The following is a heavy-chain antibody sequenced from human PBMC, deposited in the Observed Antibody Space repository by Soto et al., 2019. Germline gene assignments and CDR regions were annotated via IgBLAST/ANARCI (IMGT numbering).Heavy chain of an antibody. V-gene: IGHV1-3*04. CDR1: GYTFTTYA. D-gene: IGHD7-27*01. CDR2: FNTGNGNT. CDR3: ARRWGRNFDY. Sequence: QVHLVQSEAEVKWPGASVKVSCKASGYTFTTYAIHWVRQAPGQRLEWMGWFNTGNGNTKYERKFQGRFTITTDTSASTAYMELSSLRSEDTAVYCCARRWGRNFDYWGQGTLVTVSS. J-gene: IGHJ4*02.